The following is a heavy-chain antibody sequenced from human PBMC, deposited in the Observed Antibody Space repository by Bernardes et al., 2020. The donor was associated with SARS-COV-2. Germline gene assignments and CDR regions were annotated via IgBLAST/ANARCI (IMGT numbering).Heavy chain of an antibody. CDR2: IYPSDSDT. Sequence: GVSLKISCKCSGYRFTTYWIGWVRQMPGKGLEWMGTIYPSDSDTRYSPSFQGQVTMSADKSISTAYLQWSSLKASDTAMYFCARHYTSSSAFDSWGQGTLVTVSS. V-gene: IGHV5-51*01. D-gene: IGHD6-6*01. CDR3: ARHYTSSSAFDS. CDR1: GYRFTTYW. J-gene: IGHJ4*02.